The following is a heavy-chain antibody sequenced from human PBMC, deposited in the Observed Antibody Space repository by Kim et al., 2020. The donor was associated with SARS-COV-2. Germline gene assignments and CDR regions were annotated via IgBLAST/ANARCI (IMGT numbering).Heavy chain of an antibody. J-gene: IGHJ4*02. CDR1: GYTFTHYA. D-gene: IGHD3-22*01. CDR2: ISGDNGDT. V-gene: IGHV1-3*01. Sequence: ASVKVSCKTSGYTFTHYAMHWVRQAPGQRLEWMGYISGDNGDTKYSQKFQGRVTITRDTSATTAYMELSSLTSEDTAVYYCARGAGGYAGYILDDWGQGTV. CDR3: ARGAGGYAGYILDD.